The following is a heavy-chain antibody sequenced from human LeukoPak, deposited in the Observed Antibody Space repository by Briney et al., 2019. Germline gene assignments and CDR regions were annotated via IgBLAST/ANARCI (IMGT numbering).Heavy chain of an antibody. Sequence: SSETLSLTCTVSGGSMTNYYWNWIRQPPGKGLEWIGYISASGTTNYSPSLMSRVTISVDTSKNQFSLKLSSVTAADTAVYYCARGLRYYYYMDVWGKGTTVTVSS. CDR1: GGSMTNYY. CDR3: ARGLRYYYYMDV. V-gene: IGHV4-4*09. CDR2: ISASGTT. J-gene: IGHJ6*03.